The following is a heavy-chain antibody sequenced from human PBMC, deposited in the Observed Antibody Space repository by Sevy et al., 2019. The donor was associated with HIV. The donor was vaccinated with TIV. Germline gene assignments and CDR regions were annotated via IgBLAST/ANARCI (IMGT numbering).Heavy chain of an antibody. J-gene: IGHJ6*02. Sequence: SETLSLTCTVSGGSISTFFWSWNRQPAGKGLEWIGRIYNTGGTNYNPSLQSRVTMSVDTSKNQFSLKLTSVTVADTAVYYCAREGTTVDRGMDVWGQGTTVTVSS. D-gene: IGHD4-4*01. CDR2: IYNTGGT. V-gene: IGHV4-4*07. CDR1: GGSISTFF. CDR3: AREGTTVDRGMDV.